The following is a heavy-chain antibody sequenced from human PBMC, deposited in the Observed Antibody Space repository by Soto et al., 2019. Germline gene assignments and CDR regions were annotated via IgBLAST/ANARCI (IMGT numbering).Heavy chain of an antibody. Sequence: ASVKVSCKASGYTFTSYDINWVRQATGQGLEWMGWMNPNSGNTGYAQKFQGRVTMTRNTSISTAYMELSSLRSEGTAVYYCARAAAGSLFPEDXGQGTMVTVS. V-gene: IGHV1-8*01. D-gene: IGHD6-13*01. CDR1: GYTFTSYD. CDR2: MNPNSGNT. CDR3: ARAAAGSLFPED. J-gene: IGHJ4*02.